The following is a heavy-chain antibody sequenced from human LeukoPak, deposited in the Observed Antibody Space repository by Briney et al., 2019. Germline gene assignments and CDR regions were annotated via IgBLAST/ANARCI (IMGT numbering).Heavy chain of an antibody. J-gene: IGHJ4*02. D-gene: IGHD6-13*01. CDR1: GGTFSSYA. Sequence: ASVKVSCKASGGTFSSYAISWVRQAPGQGLEWMGGIIPIFGTANYAQKFQGRVTITADESTSTAYMELSSLRSEDTAVYYCARMAAAGQAMDYWGQGTLVTVSS. CDR2: IIPIFGTA. V-gene: IGHV1-69*13. CDR3: ARMAAAGQAMDY.